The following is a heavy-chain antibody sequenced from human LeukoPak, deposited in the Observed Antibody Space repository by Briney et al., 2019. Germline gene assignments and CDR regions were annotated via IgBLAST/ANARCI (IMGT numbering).Heavy chain of an antibody. CDR2: IRSKDHGGTT. J-gene: IGHJ4*02. CDR3: TRDPHYYHGNPHDF. V-gene: IGHV3-49*03. D-gene: IGHD4-23*01. CDR1: GFTFGDYA. Sequence: GGSLRLSCTASGFTFGDYALSRFRKAPGKGLEWLSFIRSKDHGGTTEYAASVKGRFTISRDDSNSIAYLQMNSLIIEDTAVYFCTRDPHYYHGNPHDFWGQGTRVTVSS.